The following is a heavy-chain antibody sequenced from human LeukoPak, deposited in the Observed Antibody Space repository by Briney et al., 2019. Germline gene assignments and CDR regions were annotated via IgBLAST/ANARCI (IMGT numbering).Heavy chain of an antibody. V-gene: IGHV1-8*01. D-gene: IGHD1-26*01. CDR2: MNPNSGNT. J-gene: IGHJ3*02. CDR1: GYTFTSCD. Sequence: ASVKVSCKAPGYTFTSCDINWVRQATGQGLEWMGWMNPNSGNTGYAQKFQGRVTMTRNTSISTAYMELSSLRSEDTAVYYCARVGMWSGSYYKFKSARDAFDIWGQGTMVTVSS. CDR3: ARVGMWSGSYYKFKSARDAFDI.